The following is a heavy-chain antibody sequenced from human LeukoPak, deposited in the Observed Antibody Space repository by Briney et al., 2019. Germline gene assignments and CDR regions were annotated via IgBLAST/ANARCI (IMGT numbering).Heavy chain of an antibody. V-gene: IGHV3-53*01. Sequence: EGSLRLSCAASGFTVSSNYMSWVRQAPGKGLEWVSVIYSGGSTYYADSVKGRFTISRDNSKNTLYLQMNSLRAEDTAVYYCARGYCTNGVCSQLDYGAPVGYYFDYWGQGTLVTVSS. J-gene: IGHJ4*02. CDR3: ARGYCTNGVCSQLDYGAPVGYYFDY. D-gene: IGHD2-8*01. CDR1: GFTVSSNY. CDR2: IYSGGST.